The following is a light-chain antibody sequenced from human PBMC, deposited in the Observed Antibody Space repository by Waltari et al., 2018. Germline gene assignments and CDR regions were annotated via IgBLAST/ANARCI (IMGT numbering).Light chain of an antibody. CDR1: QRVANNY. CDR3: HQYGLSART. Sequence: VLTQSPGTLSLSPGERATLSCRASQRVANNYLAWYQQRPGQAPRLLIYAASSRATRIPDRFSGSVSGTEFTLTISRLEPEDSAVYYCHQYGLSARTFGQGTKVEI. J-gene: IGKJ1*01. CDR2: AAS. V-gene: IGKV3-20*01.